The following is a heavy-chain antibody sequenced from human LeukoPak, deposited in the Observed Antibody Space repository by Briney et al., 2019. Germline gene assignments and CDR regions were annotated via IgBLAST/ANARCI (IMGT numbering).Heavy chain of an antibody. CDR1: GGSISSYY. CDR2: IYTSGST. V-gene: IGHV4-4*09. Sequence: SETLSLTCTVSGGSISSYYWSWIRQPPGKGVEGIGYIYTSGSTNYNPSLKSRVTISVDPSKTQFSLKLSSVTAADTAVYYCARRFDYWGQGTLVTVSS. J-gene: IGHJ4*02. CDR3: ARRFDY.